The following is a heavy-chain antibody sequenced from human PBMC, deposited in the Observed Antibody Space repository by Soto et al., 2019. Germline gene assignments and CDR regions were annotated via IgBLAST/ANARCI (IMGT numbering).Heavy chain of an antibody. Sequence: ASVKVSCKASGYTFTSYAMNWVRQAPGQGLEWMGGIIPIFGTANYAQKFQGRVTITADESTSTAYMELSSLRSEDTAVYYCARDPSIAAAGTYWGQGTLVTVSS. CDR2: IIPIFGTA. CDR1: GYTFTSYA. J-gene: IGHJ4*02. V-gene: IGHV1-69*13. CDR3: ARDPSIAAAGTY. D-gene: IGHD6-13*01.